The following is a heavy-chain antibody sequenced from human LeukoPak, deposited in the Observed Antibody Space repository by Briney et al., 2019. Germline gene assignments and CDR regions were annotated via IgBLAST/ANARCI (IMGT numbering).Heavy chain of an antibody. CDR2: ISDSGGST. J-gene: IGHJ4*02. CDR3: ANERVDIVATVGY. Sequence: PGGSLRLSCAASGFTFSSYAMSWVRQAPGKGLEWVSAISDSGGSTYDADSVKGRFTISRDNSKNTLYLQMNSLRAEDTAVYYCANERVDIVATVGYWGQGTLVTVSS. CDR1: GFTFSSYA. V-gene: IGHV3-23*01. D-gene: IGHD5-12*01.